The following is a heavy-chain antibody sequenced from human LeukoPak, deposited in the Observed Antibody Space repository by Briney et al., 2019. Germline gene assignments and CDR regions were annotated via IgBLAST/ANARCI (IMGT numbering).Heavy chain of an antibody. J-gene: IGHJ4*02. CDR3: ARAIAAADLPLDY. D-gene: IGHD6-13*01. Sequence: SVKLSCKASVGTFTSYAISWVRHAPGQGLEWVGGIIPIFGTANYAQKFQGRVTITADKSTSTAYMELSSLRSEDTAVYYCARAIAAADLPLDYWGQGTLVTVSS. V-gene: IGHV1-69*06. CDR1: VGTFTSYA. CDR2: IIPIFGTA.